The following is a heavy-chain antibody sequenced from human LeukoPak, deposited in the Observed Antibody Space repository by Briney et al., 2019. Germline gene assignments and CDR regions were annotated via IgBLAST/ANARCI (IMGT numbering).Heavy chain of an antibody. CDR3: ARDLDSGYYSYYYYGMDV. J-gene: IGHJ6*02. Sequence: SVKVSCKASGGTFSSYAISWVRQAPGQGLEWMGGIIPIFGTANYAQKFQGRVTITADESASTAYMELSSLRSEDTAVYYCARDLDSGYYSYYYYGMDVWGQGTTVTVSS. V-gene: IGHV1-69*13. CDR2: IIPIFGTA. CDR1: GGTFSSYA. D-gene: IGHD3-3*01.